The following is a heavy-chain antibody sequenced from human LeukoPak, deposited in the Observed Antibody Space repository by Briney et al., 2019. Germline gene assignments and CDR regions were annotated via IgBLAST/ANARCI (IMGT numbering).Heavy chain of an antibody. CDR3: ARSSIVATIRPSMYYYYYYMDV. CDR2: IYTSGST. V-gene: IGHV4-4*07. J-gene: IGHJ6*03. D-gene: IGHD5-12*01. CDR1: GGSISSYY. Sequence: SETLSLTCTVSGGSISSYYWSWIRQPAGKGLEWIGRIYTSGSTNYNPSLKSRVTMSVDTSKNQFSLKLSSVTAADTAVYYCARSSIVATIRPSMYYYYYYMDVWGKGTTVTISS.